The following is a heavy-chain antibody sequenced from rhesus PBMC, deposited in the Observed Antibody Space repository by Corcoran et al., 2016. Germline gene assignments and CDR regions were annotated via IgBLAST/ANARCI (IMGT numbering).Heavy chain of an antibody. CDR2: INGNSGST. CDR1: GASISSYW. V-gene: IGHV4-80*01. CDR3: TTLIDS. Sequence: QVQLQESGPGLVKPSETLSLPCTVSGASISSYWWSWIRQPPGKGLEWIGEINGNSGSTNYNPSLKSRVTISRDTSKNQFSLILSSVTAADAALYFCTTLIDSWGQGVLVTVSS. J-gene: IGHJ4*01.